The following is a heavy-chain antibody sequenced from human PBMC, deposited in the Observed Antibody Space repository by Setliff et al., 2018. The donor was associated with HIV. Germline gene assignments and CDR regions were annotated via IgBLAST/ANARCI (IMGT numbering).Heavy chain of an antibody. Sequence: SETLSLTCMFSGGSFHGSLWTWNRQPPGKGLEWSATFYYNGDSRYNTSLKSRVTISVDTSKNQFSLKLTSVTAADTAVYYCARTFNSGSLSYAFDIWGQGTMVTVSS. J-gene: IGHJ3*02. CDR2: FYYNGDS. CDR3: ARTFNSGSLSYAFDI. D-gene: IGHD3-22*01. CDR1: GGSFHGSL. V-gene: IGHV4-34*01.